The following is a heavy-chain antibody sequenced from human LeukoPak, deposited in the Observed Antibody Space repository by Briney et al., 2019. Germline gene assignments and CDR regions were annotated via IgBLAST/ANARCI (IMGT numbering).Heavy chain of an antibody. CDR3: ARTLHGWYPLFYYGMDV. D-gene: IGHD6-19*01. V-gene: IGHV3-33*08. CDR2: IWYDGSNK. CDR1: GFTFSSYG. J-gene: IGHJ6*02. Sequence: QPGGSLRLSCAASGFTFSSYGMHWVRPAPGKGLEWVAVIWYDGSNKYYADSVKGRFTISRDNSKNTLYLQMNSLRAEDTAVYYCARTLHGWYPLFYYGMDVWGQGTTVTVSS.